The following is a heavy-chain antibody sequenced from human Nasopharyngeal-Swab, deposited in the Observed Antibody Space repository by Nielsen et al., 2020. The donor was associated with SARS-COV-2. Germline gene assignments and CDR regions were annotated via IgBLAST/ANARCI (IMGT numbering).Heavy chain of an antibody. Sequence: GESLKISCAASGFTFSSFWMHWIRQVPGKGPLCVSYIKGDGSTASYADAVKDRFTISRDNAKNTLYLQMNSLRAEDTATYYCARGGFQHAMDVWGQGTPVTVSS. D-gene: IGHD2-2*01. V-gene: IGHV3-74*01. J-gene: IGHJ6*01. CDR1: GFTFSSFW. CDR2: IKGDGSTA. CDR3: ARGGFQHAMDV.